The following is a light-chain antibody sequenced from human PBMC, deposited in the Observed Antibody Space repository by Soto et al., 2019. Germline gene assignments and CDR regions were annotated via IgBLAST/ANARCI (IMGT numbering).Light chain of an antibody. CDR1: SSNIGSNY. J-gene: IGLJ2*01. CDR2: RND. CDR3: AVWDDSLNGSVA. V-gene: IGLV1-47*01. Sequence: QSVLTQAPSASGTPGQRVTISCSGSSSNIGSNYVYWYQKFPGTAPKVLIYRNDQRPSGVPDRFSGSKSGTSASLAISGLRSEDEADYYCAVWDDSLNGSVAFVGGTKLTVL.